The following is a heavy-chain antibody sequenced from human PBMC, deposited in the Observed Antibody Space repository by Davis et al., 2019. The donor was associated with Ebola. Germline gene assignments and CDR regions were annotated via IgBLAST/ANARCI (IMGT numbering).Heavy chain of an antibody. CDR3: ARVSYYDFWSGYPNYYGMDV. CDR1: GGSFSGYY. Sequence: MPSETLSLTCAVYGGSFSGYYWSWIRQPPGKGLEWIGEINHSGSTNYNPSLKSRVTISVDTSKNQFSLKLSSVTAADPAVYYCARVSYYDFWSGYPNYYGMDVWGQGTTVTVSS. CDR2: INHSGST. D-gene: IGHD3-3*01. V-gene: IGHV4-34*01. J-gene: IGHJ6*02.